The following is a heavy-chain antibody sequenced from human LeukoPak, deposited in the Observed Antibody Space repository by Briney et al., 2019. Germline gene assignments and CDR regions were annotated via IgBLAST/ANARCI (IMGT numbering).Heavy chain of an antibody. V-gene: IGHV4-59*01. Sequence: PSETLSLTCTVSGVSISTYYWSCIRQPPGEALEWIGYLYFSGSTNYNPSLKSRVSMSVDTSKSQSSLELTSVTAADTAVYYCARGARWFDPWGQGTLVTVSS. CDR2: LYFSGST. CDR3: ARGARWFDP. J-gene: IGHJ5*02. CDR1: GVSISTYY.